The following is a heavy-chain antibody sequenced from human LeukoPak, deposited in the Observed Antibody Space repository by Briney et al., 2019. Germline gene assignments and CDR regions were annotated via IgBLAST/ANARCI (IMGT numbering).Heavy chain of an antibody. CDR2: INTDGSST. CDR1: GFTFSSYW. D-gene: IGHD3-10*01. Sequence: PGGSLRLSCAASGFTFSSYWMHWVRQAPGKGLVWVSRINTDGSSTNYADSVKGRFTISRDNAKNTLYLQMNSLRPEDTAFYYCTKDILPGGLGYWGQGTLVTVSA. J-gene: IGHJ4*02. CDR3: TKDILPGGLGY. V-gene: IGHV3-74*01.